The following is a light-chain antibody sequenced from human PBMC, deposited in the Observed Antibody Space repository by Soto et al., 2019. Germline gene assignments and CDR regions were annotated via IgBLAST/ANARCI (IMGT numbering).Light chain of an antibody. J-gene: IGKJ1*01. V-gene: IGKV3-11*01. CDR3: QQRNNWPPP. CDR2: DAS. Sequence: VVLSNSAATLSVSPGESAILSCRASQSVSSYLAWYQQKPGQAPRLLIYDASNRATGIPARFSGSGSGTDFTLTISSLESEDFAVYYCQQRNNWPPPFGHGTKVDIK. CDR1: QSVSSY.